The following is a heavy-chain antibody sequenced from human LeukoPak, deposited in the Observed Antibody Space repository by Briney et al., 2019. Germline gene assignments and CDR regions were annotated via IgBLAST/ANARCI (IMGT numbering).Heavy chain of an antibody. V-gene: IGHV3-53*05. J-gene: IGHJ3*02. Sequence: PGGSLRLSCAASGFTVSSNYMSWVRQAPGKGLEWVSLIYSGGSTYYADSVKGRFTISRDNSKKMLYLQMNSLRAEDTAVYYCARGGDYLDAFDIWGQGTMVTVSS. CDR1: GFTVSSNY. D-gene: IGHD4-11*01. CDR2: IYSGGST. CDR3: ARGGDYLDAFDI.